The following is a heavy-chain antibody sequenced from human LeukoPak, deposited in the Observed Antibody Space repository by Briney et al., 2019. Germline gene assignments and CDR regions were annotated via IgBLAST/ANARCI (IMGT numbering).Heavy chain of an antibody. D-gene: IGHD5-24*01. V-gene: IGHV3-48*01. J-gene: IGHJ4*02. Sequence: GGSLRLSCAASGFTFSAYSMNWVRQAPGKGLEWISYIGISSGNTKYADSVKGRFTISGDKAKNSLYLQMNSLRVEDTAVYYCTRDYKYAFDNWGQGTLVTVSS. CDR3: TRDYKYAFDN. CDR2: IGISSGNT. CDR1: GFTFSAYS.